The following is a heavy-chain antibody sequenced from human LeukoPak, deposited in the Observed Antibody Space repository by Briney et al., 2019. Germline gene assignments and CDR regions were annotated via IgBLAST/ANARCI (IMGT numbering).Heavy chain of an antibody. D-gene: IGHD3-10*01. CDR2: IGGSGSFI. CDR3: ARVPTYYHGSGSYPFDY. Sequence: PGGSLRLSCAASGFTFRTYSIIWVRQAPGKGLEWVSHIGGSGSFIYYADSVKGRFTISRDNAKNSVSLQMNSLRAEDTAVYYCARVPTYYHGSGSYPFDYWGQGTLVTVSS. J-gene: IGHJ4*02. CDR1: GFTFRTYS. V-gene: IGHV3-48*01.